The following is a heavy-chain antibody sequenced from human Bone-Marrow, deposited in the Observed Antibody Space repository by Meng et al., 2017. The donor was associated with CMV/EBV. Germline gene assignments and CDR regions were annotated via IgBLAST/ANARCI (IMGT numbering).Heavy chain of an antibody. V-gene: IGHV3-74*01. CDR3: ARDLFGYSSSFMYHYYGMDV. Sequence: GESLKISCAASGFTFSSYWMHWVRQAPGKGLVWVSRINSDGSSTSYADSVKGRSTISRDNAKNTLYLQMNSLRAEDTAVYYCARDLFGYSSSFMYHYYGMDVWGQGTTVTVSS. J-gene: IGHJ6*02. CDR1: GFTFSSYW. CDR2: INSDGSST. D-gene: IGHD6-6*01.